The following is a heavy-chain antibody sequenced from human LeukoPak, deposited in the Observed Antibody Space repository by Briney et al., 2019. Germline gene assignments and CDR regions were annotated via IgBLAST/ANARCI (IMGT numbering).Heavy chain of an antibody. CDR1: GFTFSSYW. Sequence: GGSLRLSCAASGFTFSSYWMSWVRQASGKGLEWVGRIRSKPNNYATAYTASVKGRFTISRDDSKNTAYLQMNSLNTEDTAMYYCTRHLIGATPFDYWGQGTLVSVSS. J-gene: IGHJ4*02. CDR3: TRHLIGATPFDY. CDR2: IRSKPNNYAT. V-gene: IGHV3-73*01. D-gene: IGHD4/OR15-4a*01.